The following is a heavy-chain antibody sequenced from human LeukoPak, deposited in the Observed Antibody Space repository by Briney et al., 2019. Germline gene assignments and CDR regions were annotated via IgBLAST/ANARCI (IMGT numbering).Heavy chain of an antibody. V-gene: IGHV1-69*04. CDR2: IIPILGIA. CDR3: ARDRDSGYDFDYYMDV. Sequence: ASVKVSCKASGGTFSSYDISWVRQAPGQGLEWMGRIIPILGIANYAQKFQGRVTITADKSTSTAYMELSSLRSEDTAVYYWARDRDSGYDFDYYMDVWGKGTTVTVSS. J-gene: IGHJ6*03. D-gene: IGHD5-12*01. CDR1: GGTFSSYD.